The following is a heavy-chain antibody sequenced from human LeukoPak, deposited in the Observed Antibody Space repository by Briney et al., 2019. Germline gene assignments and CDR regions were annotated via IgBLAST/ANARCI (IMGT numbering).Heavy chain of an antibody. J-gene: IGHJ4*02. CDR1: GFTFSNYA. D-gene: IGHD2-2*01. CDR2: ISGSGGST. CDR3: AKDTVVVPAAEFDY. V-gene: IGHV3-23*01. Sequence: PGGSLRLSCAASGFTFSNYAMSWVRQAPGKGLEWVSTISGSGGSTYYADSVKGRFTISRDNSKNTLYLQMNSLRAEDTAVYYCAKDTVVVPAAEFDYWGQGILVTVSS.